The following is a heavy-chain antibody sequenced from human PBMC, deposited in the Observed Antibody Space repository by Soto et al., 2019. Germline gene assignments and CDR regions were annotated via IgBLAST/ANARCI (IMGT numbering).Heavy chain of an antibody. Sequence: SETLSLTCAVSGGSINTYYWSWVRQPPGKGLEWIGNIHHSGSTNYNPSLNSRVTISIDTSKNKLSLWLNSVTAADTAVYYSARVVDCRYGICSFWFDSRGQGTLVTVSS. CDR2: IHHSGST. D-gene: IGHD3-10*02. V-gene: IGHV4-59*01. J-gene: IGHJ5*01. CDR3: ARVVDCRYGICSFWFDS. CDR1: GGSINTYY.